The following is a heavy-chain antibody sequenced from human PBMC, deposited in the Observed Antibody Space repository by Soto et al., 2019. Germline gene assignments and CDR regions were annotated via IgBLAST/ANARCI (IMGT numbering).Heavy chain of an antibody. V-gene: IGHV1-18*01. CDR1: GYTFTSYG. CDR2: ISAYNGNT. J-gene: IGHJ4*02. CDR3: ARDSYYYDSSGYYYKPYYFDF. D-gene: IGHD3-22*01. Sequence: ASVKVSCKASGYTFTSYGISWVRQAPGQGLEWMGWISAYNGNTNYAQKLQGRVTMTTDTSTSTAYIELRSLRSDDTAVYYCARDSYYYDSSGYYYKPYYFDFWGQGTLVTVSS.